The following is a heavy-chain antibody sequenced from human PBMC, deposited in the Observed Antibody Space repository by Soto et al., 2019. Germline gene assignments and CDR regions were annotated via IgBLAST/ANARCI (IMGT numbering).Heavy chain of an antibody. CDR1: GYTFTGYY. CDR2: INPNSGGT. Sequence: QVQLVQSGAEVKKPGASVKVSCKASGYTFTGYYMHWVRQAPGQGLEWMGWINPNSGGTNDAQKFQGWVTMTRDTSISTAYMELSRLRSDDTAVYYCARGLGYCSSTSCYDNWFDPWGQGTLVTVSS. V-gene: IGHV1-2*04. J-gene: IGHJ5*02. D-gene: IGHD2-2*01. CDR3: ARGLGYCSSTSCYDNWFDP.